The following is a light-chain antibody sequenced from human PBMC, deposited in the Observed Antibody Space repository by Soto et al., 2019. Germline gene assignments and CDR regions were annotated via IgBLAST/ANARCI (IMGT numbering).Light chain of an antibody. CDR1: QGISSW. CDR3: QQANSFPLN. CDR2: AAS. V-gene: IGKV1-12*01. J-gene: IGKJ4*01. Sequence: ETQLTHSPASGAAPVGDAGTITFLASQGISSWLAWYQQKPGKAPKLLIYAASSLQSGVPSRFSGSGSGTDFTLTISSLQPEDFATYYCQQANSFPLNFGRGTKVDIK.